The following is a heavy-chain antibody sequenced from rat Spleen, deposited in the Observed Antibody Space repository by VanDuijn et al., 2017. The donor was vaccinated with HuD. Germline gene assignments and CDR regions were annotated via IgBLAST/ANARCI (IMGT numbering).Heavy chain of an antibody. CDR3: ARGWDWFAY. J-gene: IGHJ3*01. CDR1: GFTFSNYD. Sequence: EVQLVESGGGLVQPGRSLKLSCAASGFTFSNYDMAWVRQAPAKGLEWVASITTRGGSIYYRDSVRGRFIVSRDNAKSTLYLEMDSLRSEDAATYYCARGWDWFAYWGHGSLVTVSS. D-gene: IGHD5-1*01. CDR2: ITTRGGSI. V-gene: IGHV5-25*01.